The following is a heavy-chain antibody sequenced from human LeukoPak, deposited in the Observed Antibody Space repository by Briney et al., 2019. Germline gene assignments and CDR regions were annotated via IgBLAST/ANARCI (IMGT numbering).Heavy chain of an antibody. Sequence: SETLSLTCAVYGGSFSGYYWSWIRQPPGKGLEWIGQINHSGSTNYNPSLKSRVTMSVDTSKNQFSLKLSSVTAADTAVYYCGGGSYYEVYWGQGTLVTVSS. D-gene: IGHD1-26*01. CDR3: GGGSYYEVY. V-gene: IGHV4-34*01. CDR1: GGSFSGYY. J-gene: IGHJ4*02. CDR2: INHSGST.